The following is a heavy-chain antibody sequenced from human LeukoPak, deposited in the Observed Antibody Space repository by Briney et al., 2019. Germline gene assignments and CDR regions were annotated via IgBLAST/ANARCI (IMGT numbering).Heavy chain of an antibody. V-gene: IGHV4-4*07. CDR1: GGSISRYY. CDR3: ARMQRDGYNYGFDY. Sequence: SETLSLTCTVSGGSISRYYWSWIRQPAGKGLEWIGRIYTSGSTNYNPSLKSRVTMSVDTSKNQFSLKLSSVTAADTAVYYCARMQRDGYNYGFDYWGQGTLVTVSS. J-gene: IGHJ4*02. D-gene: IGHD5-24*01. CDR2: IYTSGST.